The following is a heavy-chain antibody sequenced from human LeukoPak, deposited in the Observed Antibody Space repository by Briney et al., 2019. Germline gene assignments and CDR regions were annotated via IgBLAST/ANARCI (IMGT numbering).Heavy chain of an antibody. J-gene: IGHJ4*02. CDR1: GHTFTSYD. D-gene: IGHD3-22*01. Sequence: ASVKVSCKASGHTFTSYDINWVRQATGQGLEWMGWMNPNSGNTGYAQKFQGRVTITRNTSISTAYMELSSLRSEDTAVYYCARGWKLYDSSGYPFDYWGQGTLVTVSS. CDR2: MNPNSGNT. V-gene: IGHV1-8*03. CDR3: ARGWKLYDSSGYPFDY.